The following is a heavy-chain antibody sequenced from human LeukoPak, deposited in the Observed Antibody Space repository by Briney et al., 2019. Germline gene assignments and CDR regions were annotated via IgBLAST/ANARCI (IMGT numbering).Heavy chain of an antibody. CDR2: INPNSGGT. J-gene: IGHJ4*02. D-gene: IGHD3-10*01. CDR3: ARIPYYYGSGSYSLDY. V-gene: IGHV1-2*02. CDR1: GYTFVGSY. Sequence: ASVKVSCKASGYTFVGSYMHWVRQAPGQGLEWMGWINPNSGGTNYAQKFQGRVTMTRDTSISTAYMELSRLISDDTAVYYCARIPYYYGSGSYSLDYWGQGTLVTVSS.